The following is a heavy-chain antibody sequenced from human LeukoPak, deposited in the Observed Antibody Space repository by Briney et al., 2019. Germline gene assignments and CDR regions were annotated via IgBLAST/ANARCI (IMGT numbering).Heavy chain of an antibody. V-gene: IGHV3-23*01. D-gene: IGHD3-10*01. CDR1: GFTFSSYG. J-gene: IGHJ4*02. Sequence: GGSLRLSCAASGFTFSSYGMSWVRQAPGKGLEWVSAISSTGGTTYYADSVKGRFTISRDNSKNTLYLQMNSLRAEDTAVYYCAKTMVRGDNAPFDYWGQGTLVTVSS. CDR2: ISSTGGTT. CDR3: AKTMVRGDNAPFDY.